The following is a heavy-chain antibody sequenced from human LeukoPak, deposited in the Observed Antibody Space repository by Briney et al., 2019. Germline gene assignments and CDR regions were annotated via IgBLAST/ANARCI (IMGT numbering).Heavy chain of an antibody. D-gene: IGHD3-10*01. CDR2: IYHSGST. CDR1: GGSISSNNW. J-gene: IGHJ3*02. Sequence: PSGTLSLTCAVSGGSISSNNWWSWVRQPPGKGLEWIGEIYHSGSTKYNSSLKSRVTISIGTSKKYFSLKLNSVIAADTAVYYCARYVSGSLGAFDIWGQGTMVTVSS. CDR3: ARYVSGSLGAFDI. V-gene: IGHV4-4*02.